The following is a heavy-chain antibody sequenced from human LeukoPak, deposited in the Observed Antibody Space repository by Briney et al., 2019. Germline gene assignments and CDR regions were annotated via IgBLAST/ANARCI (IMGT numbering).Heavy chain of an antibody. CDR2: IYASGST. V-gene: IGHV4-4*07. CDR3: AREEGSTWSLDY. CDR1: GGSIRSYY. Sequence: SETLSLTCTVSGGSIRSYYWNWIRQPAGKGLEWIGRIYASGSTNYNPSLESRVTISVDTSKNQFSLKLSSVTAADTAVYYCAREEGSTWSLDYWGQGTLVTVSS. D-gene: IGHD6-13*01. J-gene: IGHJ4*02.